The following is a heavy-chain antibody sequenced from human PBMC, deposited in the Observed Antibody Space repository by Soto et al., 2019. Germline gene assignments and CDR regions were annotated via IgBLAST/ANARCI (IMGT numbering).Heavy chain of an antibody. CDR2: ISGSGGST. CDR3: AKVGPYGDYDYYYYGMDD. J-gene: IGHJ6*02. V-gene: IGHV3-23*01. D-gene: IGHD4-17*01. Sequence: EVQLLESGGGLVQPGGSLRLSCAASGFTFSSYAMSWVSQAPGRGLEWVSAISGSGGSTYYADSVKGRFTISRDNSKNTLYLQINSLRAEDTAVYYCAKVGPYGDYDYYYYGMDDWGQGTTVTVSS. CDR1: GFTFSSYA.